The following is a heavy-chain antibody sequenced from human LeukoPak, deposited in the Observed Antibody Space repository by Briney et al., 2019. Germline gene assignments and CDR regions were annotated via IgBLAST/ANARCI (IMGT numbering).Heavy chain of an antibody. Sequence: ASVKVSCKASGYTFTGYYMHWVRQAPGQGLEWMGWINPNTGNPTYAQGFTGRFVFSLDTSVTTTYLQIGSLKAEDTAVYYCARDPSYYDSSGEFDYWGQGTLVTVSS. V-gene: IGHV7-4-1*01. J-gene: IGHJ4*02. CDR1: GYTFTGYY. CDR3: ARDPSYYDSSGEFDY. D-gene: IGHD3-22*01. CDR2: INPNTGNP.